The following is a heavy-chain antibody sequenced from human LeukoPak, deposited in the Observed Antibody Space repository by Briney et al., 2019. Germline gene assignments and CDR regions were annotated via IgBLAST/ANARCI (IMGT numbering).Heavy chain of an antibody. CDR1: GGTFSNYP. D-gene: IGHD1-26*01. Sequence: SVKVSCKSSGGTFSNYPISWVRQAPGQGLEWMGGIIPIFGTAHYAQKFQGRVTLTADESTSTAYMEMRSLRSEDTAIYYCARERRREGITSDYWGQGSLSSSPQ. J-gene: IGHJ4*02. V-gene: IGHV1-69*01. CDR3: ARERRREGITSDY. CDR2: IIPIFGTA.